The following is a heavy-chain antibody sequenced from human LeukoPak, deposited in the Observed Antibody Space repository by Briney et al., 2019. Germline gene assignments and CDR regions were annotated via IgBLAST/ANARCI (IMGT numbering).Heavy chain of an antibody. Sequence: APVKVSCKASVYTFTGYYMHWVRQAPGQGLEWMGWINPNSGGTNYAQKFQGRVTMTRDTSISTAYMELSRLRSDDTAVYYCARGGLDTAIVMYYYYYHMDVWGKGTTVTVSS. D-gene: IGHD5-18*01. CDR1: VYTFTGYY. CDR3: ARGGLDTAIVMYYYYYHMDV. V-gene: IGHV1-2*02. CDR2: INPNSGGT. J-gene: IGHJ6*03.